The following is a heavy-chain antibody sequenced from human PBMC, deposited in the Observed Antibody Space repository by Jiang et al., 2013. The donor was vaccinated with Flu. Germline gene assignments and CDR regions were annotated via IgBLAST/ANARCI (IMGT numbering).Heavy chain of an antibody. CDR3: ARDVKSGSYIPDF. CDR1: GFPFSSHG. Sequence: VQLVESGGGVVPPGNSLRLSCAASGFPFSSHGIHWVRQAPGKGLEWVAVIWYDGSNEYYADSVKGRFTISRDNSKNTVSLQMNSLRAEDTAVYYCARDVKSGSYIPDFWGQGTLVTVSS. D-gene: IGHD1-26*01. CDR2: IWYDGSNE. J-gene: IGHJ4*02. V-gene: IGHV3-33*01.